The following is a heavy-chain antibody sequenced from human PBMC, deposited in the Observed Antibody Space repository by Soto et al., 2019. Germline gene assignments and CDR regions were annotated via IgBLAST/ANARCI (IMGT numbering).Heavy chain of an antibody. CDR1: GFTFSNYG. V-gene: IGHV3-30*18. CDR3: AKDNTDCISTSCFSGYYAMDV. J-gene: IGHJ6*02. D-gene: IGHD2-2*01. CDR2: ISYDGSKK. Sequence: QVQLVESGGGVVQPGRSLRLYCAASGFTFSNYGMHWVRQAPGKGLEWVAGISYDGSKKYYADSVKGRFTISRDNSKNTLDPQMNSLRAGDTALYYCAKDNTDCISTSCFSGYYAMDVWGQGTTVTVS.